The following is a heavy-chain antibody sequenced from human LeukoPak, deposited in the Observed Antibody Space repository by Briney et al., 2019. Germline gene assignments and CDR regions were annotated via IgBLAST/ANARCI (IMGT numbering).Heavy chain of an antibody. CDR1: GGSMSPYH. J-gene: IGHJ4*02. D-gene: IGHD6-19*01. CDR2: IYYSGST. CDR3: ARAVSGRFDY. V-gene: IGHV4-59*08. Sequence: SETLSLTCTVSGGSMSPYHWGWIWQPPGKGLEWTGYIYYSGSTNYNPSLKSRVTISVDTSKNQFSLKLSSVTAADTAIYYCARAVSGRFDYWGQGTLVTVSS.